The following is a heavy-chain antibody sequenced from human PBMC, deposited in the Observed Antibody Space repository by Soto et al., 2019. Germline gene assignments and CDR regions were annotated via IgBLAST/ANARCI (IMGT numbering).Heavy chain of an antibody. CDR2: VNPILSLS. CDR1: GDTFSFYS. V-gene: IGHV1-69*02. CDR3: ATSYGSGYRAFDY. D-gene: IGHD3-10*01. J-gene: IGHJ4*02. Sequence: QVQLVQSGAEVKRPGSSVKVSCKASGDTFSFYSINWVRQAPGLGLEWMGRVNPILSLSNYAQRFQGRVTMTADKSTSTASMVISSLRSEDTAIYYCATSYGSGYRAFDYWGQGAQVTFSS.